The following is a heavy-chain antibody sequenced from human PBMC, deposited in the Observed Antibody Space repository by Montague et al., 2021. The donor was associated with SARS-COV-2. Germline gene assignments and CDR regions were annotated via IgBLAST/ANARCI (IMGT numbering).Heavy chain of an antibody. D-gene: IGHD3-3*01. CDR3: ARAQKTISGMLIPPYYFDF. Sequence: SETLSFTCAVSGGSISTSNWCNWVRQPPGKGLEWIGEIYHSGSTTYNPSLKSRVTISVDKSKNQFSLTLTSLTAADTAVYYCARAQKTISGMLIPPYYFDFWGQGTLVTVSS. CDR1: GGSISTSNW. CDR2: IYHSGST. V-gene: IGHV4-4*02. J-gene: IGHJ4*02.